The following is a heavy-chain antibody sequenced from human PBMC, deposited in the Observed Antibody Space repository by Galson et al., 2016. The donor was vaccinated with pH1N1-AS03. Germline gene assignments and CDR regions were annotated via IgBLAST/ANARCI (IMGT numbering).Heavy chain of an antibody. V-gene: IGHV4-39*07. Sequence: ETLSLTCTVSGGSISSSAYYWGWIRQPPGKGLEWIGSLYSGGSTYYNPSLKPRVTISVDTSKNHFSLKLNSVTAADTAVYYCAAPYYDSSDDGGYFDLWGRGTLVSVSS. CDR3: AAPYYDSSDDGGYFDL. CDR2: LYSGGST. CDR1: GGSISSSAYY. J-gene: IGHJ2*01. D-gene: IGHD3-22*01.